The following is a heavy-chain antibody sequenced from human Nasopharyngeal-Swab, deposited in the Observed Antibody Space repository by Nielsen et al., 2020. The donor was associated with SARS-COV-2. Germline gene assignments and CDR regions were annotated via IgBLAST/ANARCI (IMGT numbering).Heavy chain of an antibody. D-gene: IGHD3-22*01. J-gene: IGHJ4*02. V-gene: IGHV3-21*01. CDR1: GFTFSSYW. CDR2: ITSSSTFL. CDR3: ARAQGYYDSSAFDY. Sequence: GESLKISCAASGFTFSSYWMSWVRQAPGKGLEWVSSITSSSTFLYYADSVKGRFTLSRDNAKGSLYLQMDGLRAEDTAVYYCARAQGYYDSSAFDYWGQGTLVTVSS.